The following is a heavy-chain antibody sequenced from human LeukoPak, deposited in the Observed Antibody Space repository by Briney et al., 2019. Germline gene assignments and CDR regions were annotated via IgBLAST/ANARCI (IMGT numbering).Heavy chain of an antibody. D-gene: IGHD2-15*01. CDR3: ARGYYCSGGSCYDDHWFDP. Sequence: SQTLSLTCTVSGGSISSGSYYWSWIRQPAGKGLEWIGRIYTSGSTNYNPSLKSRVTISVDTSKNQFSLKLSSVTAADTAVYYCARGYYCSGGSCYDDHWFDPWGQGTLVTVSS. CDR2: IYTSGST. CDR1: GGSISSGSYY. J-gene: IGHJ5*02. V-gene: IGHV4-61*02.